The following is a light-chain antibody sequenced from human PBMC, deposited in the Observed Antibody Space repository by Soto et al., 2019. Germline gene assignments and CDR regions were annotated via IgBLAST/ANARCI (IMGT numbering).Light chain of an antibody. CDR2: DAY. V-gene: IGKV3-11*01. J-gene: IGKJ5*01. Sequence: VLTQSPLTLYVSPGERATLYWRASQCFRGLLAWYQKKPGQAPRLLIYDAYNRATGIPPRFSGSGSGTDLTLTISSLETEDFAAYHCQQYGSSPSITFGQGTRLEIK. CDR1: QCFRGL. CDR3: QQYGSSPSIT.